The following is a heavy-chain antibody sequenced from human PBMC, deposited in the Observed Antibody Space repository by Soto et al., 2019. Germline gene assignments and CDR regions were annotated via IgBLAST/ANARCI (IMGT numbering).Heavy chain of an antibody. Sequence: SETLSLTCTVSGGSISSGDYYWSWIRQPPGKGLERIGYIYYSGSTYYNPSLKSRVTISVDTSKNQFSLKLSSVTAADTAVYYCARDHYVYDILTGYGYYYGMDVWGQGTTVTVSS. V-gene: IGHV4-30-4*01. CDR2: IYYSGST. J-gene: IGHJ6*02. CDR1: GGSISSGDYY. D-gene: IGHD3-9*01. CDR3: ARDHYVYDILTGYGYYYGMDV.